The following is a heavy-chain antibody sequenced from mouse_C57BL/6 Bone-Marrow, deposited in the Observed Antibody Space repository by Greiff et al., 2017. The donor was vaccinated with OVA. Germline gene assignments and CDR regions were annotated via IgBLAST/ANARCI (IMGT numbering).Heavy chain of an antibody. V-gene: IGHV5-6*01. CDR3: ARGYWDGYDMDD. CDR2: ISSGGSYT. Sequence: EVMLVESGGDLVKPGGSLKLSCAASGFTFSSYGMSWVRQTPDKRLEWVATISSGGSYTYYPDSVKGRFTISRDNAKNTLYLQMSSLKSEDTAMYYCARGYWDGYDMDDWGQGTSVTVSS. J-gene: IGHJ4*01. CDR1: GFTFSSYG. D-gene: IGHD4-1*01.